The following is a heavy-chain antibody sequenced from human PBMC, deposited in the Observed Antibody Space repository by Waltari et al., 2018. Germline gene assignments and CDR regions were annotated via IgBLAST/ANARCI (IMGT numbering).Heavy chain of an antibody. D-gene: IGHD4-4*01. CDR2: INPRSGET. CDR1: GYTFSAYY. V-gene: IGHV1-2*02. CDR3: AREGSHLTTVNDY. J-gene: IGHJ4*02. Sequence: QEHLVQSGAEVKKPGASVRVSCKASGYTFSAYYIHWVRQAPGQGRGWRGWINPRSGETKYAQKFHGRVTMTRDTSINTAYMELSSLLFDDTAVYYCAREGSHLTTVNDYWGQGTLVIVSS.